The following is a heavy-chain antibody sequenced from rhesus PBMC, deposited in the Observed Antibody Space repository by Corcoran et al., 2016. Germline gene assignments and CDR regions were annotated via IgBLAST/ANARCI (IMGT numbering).Heavy chain of an antibody. CDR3: ARVLRYSGRSGHY. Sequence: QVTLKESGPALVKPTQTLTLTCTFSGFSISTPGTGVGWIRPPPGKALEWLASIYWNDSKYYSTSLKSRLTISKDTSKNQVVLTMTNMDPVDTATYYCARVLRYSGRSGHYWGQGVLVTVSS. J-gene: IGHJ4*01. D-gene: IGHD6-19*01. CDR1: GFSISTPGTG. V-gene: IGHV2-95*01. CDR2: IYWNDSK.